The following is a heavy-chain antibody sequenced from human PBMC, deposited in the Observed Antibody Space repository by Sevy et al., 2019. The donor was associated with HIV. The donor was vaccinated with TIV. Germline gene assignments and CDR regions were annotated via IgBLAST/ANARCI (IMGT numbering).Heavy chain of an antibody. J-gene: IGHJ4*02. CDR3: ARALADWGSFHYSS. Sequence: GGSLRLSCAASGFTFATYWMTWERQAPGKGLEWVAYIKQDGTDKYYVHSVRGRFAISRDNAKNSLYLHMSGLRAEDTAVYYCARALADWGSFHYSSWGRGTLVTVSS. CDR1: GFTFATYW. CDR2: IKQDGTDK. V-gene: IGHV3-7*01. D-gene: IGHD3-16*02.